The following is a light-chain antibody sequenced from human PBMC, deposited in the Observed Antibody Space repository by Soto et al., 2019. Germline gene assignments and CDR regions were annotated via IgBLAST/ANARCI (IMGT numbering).Light chain of an antibody. CDR2: EVS. V-gene: IGLV2-14*01. Sequence: QSALTQPASVSGSPGQSITISCTATSSDVGGYNYVSWYQQHPGKAPKLMIYEVSNRPSGVSNRFSGSKSGNTASLTISGLQAEDAADYYCSSYTSSSTVVFGGGTKVTVL. CDR3: SSYTSSSTVV. J-gene: IGLJ2*01. CDR1: SSDVGGYNY.